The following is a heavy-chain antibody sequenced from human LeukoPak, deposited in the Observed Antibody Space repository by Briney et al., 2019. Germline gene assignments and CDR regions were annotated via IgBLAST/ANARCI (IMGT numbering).Heavy chain of an antibody. J-gene: IGHJ4*02. Sequence: GGSLRLSCLTSGFTFRDYGLGWVRQAPGMGLEWVSFTRSRIYGGAPEYAASVRGRFSVSRDDSKSIAYLQMNNLKSEDTAVYYCARGQTVPGARYYFDFWSPGTLVTVSS. D-gene: IGHD3-10*01. CDR2: TRSRIYGGAP. V-gene: IGHV3-49*04. CDR1: GFTFRDYG. CDR3: ARGQTVPGARYYFDF.